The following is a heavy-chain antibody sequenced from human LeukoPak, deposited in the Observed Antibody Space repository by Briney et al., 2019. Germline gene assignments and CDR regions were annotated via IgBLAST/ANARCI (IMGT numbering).Heavy chain of an antibody. CDR3: ARATVTTANNWFDP. J-gene: IGHJ5*02. D-gene: IGHD4-17*01. Sequence: PSETLSLTCTVSGGSVSSGSYYWSWIRQPPRKGLEWIGYIYYSGSTNYNPSLKSRVTISVDTSKNQFSLKLSSVTAADTAVYYCARATVTTANNWFDPWGQGTLVTVSS. CDR1: GGSVSSGSYY. CDR2: IYYSGST. V-gene: IGHV4-61*01.